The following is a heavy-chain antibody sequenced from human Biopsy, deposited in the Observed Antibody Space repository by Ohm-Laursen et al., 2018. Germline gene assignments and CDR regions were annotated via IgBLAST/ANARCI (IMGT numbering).Heavy chain of an antibody. D-gene: IGHD7-27*01. CDR2: IFAGGGRT. CDR3: AKDLRNNNWGVEN. V-gene: IGHV3-53*05. Sequence: SLRLSRAASGLSIGTNYMTWVRQAPGKGLDWVSIIFAGGGRTYYADSVKGRFTISRDNSKNTLYLQMNNLRAEDTAVFYCAKDLRNNNWGVENWGQGTLVTVSS. CDR1: GLSIGTNY. J-gene: IGHJ4*02.